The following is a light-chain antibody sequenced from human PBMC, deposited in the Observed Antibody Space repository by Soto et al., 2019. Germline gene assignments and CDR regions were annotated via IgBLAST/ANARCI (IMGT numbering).Light chain of an antibody. V-gene: IGKV3-15*01. CDR2: GAS. Sequence: MMTKTTATLSVSPGERATLSCRASQSVSSNLAWYQQKPGQAPRLLIYGASTRATGIPARFSGSGSGTEFTLTISSLQSEDFAVYYCHQYDNWPKTFGQGTRLGIK. CDR1: QSVSSN. CDR3: HQYDNWPKT. J-gene: IGKJ5*01.